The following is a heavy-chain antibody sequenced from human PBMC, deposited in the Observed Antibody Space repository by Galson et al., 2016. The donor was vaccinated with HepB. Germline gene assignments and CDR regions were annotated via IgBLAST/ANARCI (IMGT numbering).Heavy chain of an antibody. CDR3: AHRRYGGDYPNWFGP. J-gene: IGHJ5*02. D-gene: IGHD2-21*02. V-gene: IGHV2-5*02. CDR2: IYWDGDK. Sequence: PALVKPTQTLTLTCTFSGFSVSSHGVGVGWIRQPPGKALEWLAVIYWDGDKRYSPSLRSRLTIAKDTSKNQVVLTMTSMDPVDTATYYCAHRRYGGDYPNWFGPWGQGALVTVSS. CDR1: GFSVSSHGVG.